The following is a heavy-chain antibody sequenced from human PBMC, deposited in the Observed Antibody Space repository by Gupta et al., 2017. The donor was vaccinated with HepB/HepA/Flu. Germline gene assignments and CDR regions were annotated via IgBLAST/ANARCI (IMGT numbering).Heavy chain of an antibody. CDR3: ARGLGKGWYSSGWSTFDY. D-gene: IGHD6-19*01. CDR2: IYSGGST. Sequence: EVQLVESGGGLVQPGGSLRPSCAASGFTISSNYLSWVRQAPGKGLEWVSVIYSGGSTYYADSVKGRFTISRDNSKNTLYLQMNSLRAEDTAVYYCARGLGKGWYSSGWSTFDYWGQGTLVTVSA. CDR1: GFTISSNY. V-gene: IGHV3-66*01. J-gene: IGHJ4*02.